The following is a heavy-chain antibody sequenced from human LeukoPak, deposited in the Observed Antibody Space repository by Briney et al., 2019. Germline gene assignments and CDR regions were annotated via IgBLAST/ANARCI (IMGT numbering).Heavy chain of an antibody. D-gene: IGHD3-22*01. V-gene: IGHV4-34*01. CDR1: GGSFSGYY. J-gene: IGHJ3*02. CDR2: INHSGST. Sequence: SETLSLTCAVYGGSFSGYYWSWIRQPPGKGLEWIGEINHSGSTNYNPSLKSRVTISVDTSKNQFSLKLSSVTAADTAVYYCAKDSDYYDGRGYYLDAFDMWGQGTMVTVSS. CDR3: AKDSDYYDGRGYYLDAFDM.